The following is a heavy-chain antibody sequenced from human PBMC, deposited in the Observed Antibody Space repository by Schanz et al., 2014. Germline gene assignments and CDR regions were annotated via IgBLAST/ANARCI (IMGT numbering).Heavy chain of an antibody. CDR2: ISRDGTTS. CDR1: GFIFNDYY. J-gene: IGHJ4*02. Sequence: VRLVESGGGLVQPGGSLRLSCAASGFIFNDYYMNWIRQAPGKGLEWLSYISRDGTTSYYADSVKGRFTISRDNAKNTVYLQMTSLRVEDTAVYYCARGGADSAMAHEYWGRGTLVTVSS. D-gene: IGHD5-18*01. V-gene: IGHV3-11*04. CDR3: ARGGADSAMAHEY.